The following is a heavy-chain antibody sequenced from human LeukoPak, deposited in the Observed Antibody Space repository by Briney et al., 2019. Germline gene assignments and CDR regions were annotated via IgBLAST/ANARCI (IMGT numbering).Heavy chain of an antibody. V-gene: IGHV1-18*01. CDR2: ISAYNGNT. Sequence: ASVKVSCKASGYTFTSYGISWVRQAPGQGLEWMGWISAYNGNTNYAQKLQGRVTMTTDTSTSTAYMELRSLRSDDTAVYYCARGTTRRGYSYGFGYYFDYWGQGTLVTVSS. CDR1: GYTFTSYG. J-gene: IGHJ4*02. CDR3: ARGTTRRGYSYGFGYYFDY. D-gene: IGHD5-18*01.